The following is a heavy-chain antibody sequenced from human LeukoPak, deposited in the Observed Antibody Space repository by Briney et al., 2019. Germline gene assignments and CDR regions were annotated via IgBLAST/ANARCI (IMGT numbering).Heavy chain of an antibody. D-gene: IGHD6-13*01. V-gene: IGHV4-4*07. CDR1: GGSISGYY. CDR3: ARLGAAAATGGRFDY. J-gene: IGHJ4*02. CDR2: IYTSGTT. Sequence: SETLSLTCTVSGGSISGYYWSWIRQPAGKGLEWIGRIYTSGTTHDNPSLKSRVTMSVDTSKNQVSLKVSSVTAADTAVYYCARLGAAAATGGRFDYWGQGTLVTVSS.